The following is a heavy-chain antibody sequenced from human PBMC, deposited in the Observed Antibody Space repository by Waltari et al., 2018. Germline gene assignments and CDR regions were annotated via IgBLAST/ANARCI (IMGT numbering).Heavy chain of an antibody. D-gene: IGHD6-13*01. CDR2: IYHSGST. Sequence: QVQLQQSGPGLVKPSETLSPPCAVSGYSIRRGYYWGWLRQPPGKGLEWIGSIYHSGSTYYNPSLKSRVTISVDTSKNQFSLKLSSVTAADTAVYYCARHSPLAAAYYFDYWGQGTLVTVSS. CDR3: ARHSPLAAAYYFDY. V-gene: IGHV4-38-2*01. J-gene: IGHJ4*02. CDR1: GYSIRRGYY.